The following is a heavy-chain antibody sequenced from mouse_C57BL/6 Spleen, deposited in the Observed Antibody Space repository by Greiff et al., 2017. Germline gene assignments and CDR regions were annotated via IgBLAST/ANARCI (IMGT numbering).Heavy chain of an antibody. J-gene: IGHJ4*01. CDR2: INPSNGGT. CDR3: ARYVLYDGPLMDY. V-gene: IGHV1-53*01. CDR1: GYTFTSYW. Sequence: VQLQQPGTELVKPGASVKLSCKASGYTFTSYWLHWVKQRPGQGLEWIGNINPSNGGTNYNEKFKSKATLTVDKSSSTAYMQLSSLTSEDSAVYYCARYVLYDGPLMDYWGQGTSVTVSS. D-gene: IGHD1-1*01.